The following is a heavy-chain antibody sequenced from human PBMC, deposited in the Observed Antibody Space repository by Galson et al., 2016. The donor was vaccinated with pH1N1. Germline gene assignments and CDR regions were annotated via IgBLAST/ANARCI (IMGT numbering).Heavy chain of an antibody. V-gene: IGHV3-23*01. CDR3: AKDLYYFYAMDV. CDR1: GFTFSTNA. Sequence: SLRLSCAASGFTFSTNAMSWVRQAPGKGLEWVSGIVNDGSSTFYADSVRGRFTISRDISKNTLYLQMNSLRADDTALYYCAKDLYYFYAMDVWGQGTTVTVS. J-gene: IGHJ6*02. CDR2: IVNDGSST.